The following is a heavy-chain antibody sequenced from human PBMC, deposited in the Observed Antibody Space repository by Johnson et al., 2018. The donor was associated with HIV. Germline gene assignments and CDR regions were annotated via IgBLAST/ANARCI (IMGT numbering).Heavy chain of an antibody. V-gene: IGHV3-30*02. Sequence: QVQLVESGGGVVQPGGSLRLSCAASGFTFSTFGMHWVRQAPGKGLEWVSFKRYDGSNKYYADFVKGRFTISRDNSKNTLYLEMNTLRAEDTAVYYCARDRLMTATLFPDAFDIWGQGTMVTVSS. CDR1: GFTFSTFG. CDR3: ARDRLMTATLFPDAFDI. CDR2: KRYDGSNK. J-gene: IGHJ3*02. D-gene: IGHD3-16*01.